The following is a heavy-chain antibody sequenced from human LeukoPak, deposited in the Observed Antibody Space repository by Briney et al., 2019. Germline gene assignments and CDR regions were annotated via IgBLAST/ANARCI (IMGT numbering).Heavy chain of an antibody. CDR2: IRQDGSEK. D-gene: IGHD2/OR15-2a*01. J-gene: IGHJ4*02. CDR1: GFTFSSYW. Sequence: GGSLRLSCAASGFTFSSYWMSWVRQAPGKGLEWVAKIRQDGSEKYYVDSVKGRFTISRDNAKNSLYLQMNSLRAEDTAVYYCARGPTRANSSDYWGQGTLVTVSS. CDR3: ARGPTRANSSDY. V-gene: IGHV3-7*01.